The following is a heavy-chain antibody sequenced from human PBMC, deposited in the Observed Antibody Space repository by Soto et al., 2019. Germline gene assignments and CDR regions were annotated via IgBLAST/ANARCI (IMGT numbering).Heavy chain of an antibody. CDR2: ISGSGGST. Sequence: GGSLRLSCAASGFTFSVFAMSWVRQSPGKGLEWVSTISGSGGSTYYADAVKGRFSISRDNSMGTLYLQMKSLRVEDTAIYYCAKEVSLGSTVDLGYWGQGTLVTVSS. CDR3: AKEVSLGSTVDLGY. D-gene: IGHD7-27*01. CDR1: GFTFSVFA. V-gene: IGHV3-23*01. J-gene: IGHJ4*02.